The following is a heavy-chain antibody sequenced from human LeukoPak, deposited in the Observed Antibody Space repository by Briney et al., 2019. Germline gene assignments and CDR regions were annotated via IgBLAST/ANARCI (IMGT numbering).Heavy chain of an antibody. CDR2: ISGSGGST. D-gene: IGHD5-18*01. Sequence: PGGSLRLSCAASGFTFSSYAMSRVRQAPGKGLEWVSAISGSGGSTYYADSVKGRFTISRDNSKNTLYLQMNSLRAEDTAVYYCAKVGYSYGYSTHWGQGTLVTVSS. CDR3: AKVGYSYGYSTH. CDR1: GFTFSSYA. J-gene: IGHJ4*02. V-gene: IGHV3-23*01.